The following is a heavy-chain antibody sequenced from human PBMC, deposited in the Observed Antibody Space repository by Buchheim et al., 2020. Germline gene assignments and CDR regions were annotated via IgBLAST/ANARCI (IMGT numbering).Heavy chain of an antibody. CDR3: AKDVLWHDFWSGYHYGMDV. V-gene: IGHV3-23*01. J-gene: IGHJ6*02. D-gene: IGHD3-3*01. Sequence: EVQLLESGGGLVQPGGSLRLSCAASGFTFSSYAMSWVRQAPGKGLEWVSAISGSGGSTYYADSVKGRFTISRDNSKNTLSLQMNSLRAEDTAVYYCAKDVLWHDFWSGYHYGMDVWGQGTT. CDR1: GFTFSSYA. CDR2: ISGSGGST.